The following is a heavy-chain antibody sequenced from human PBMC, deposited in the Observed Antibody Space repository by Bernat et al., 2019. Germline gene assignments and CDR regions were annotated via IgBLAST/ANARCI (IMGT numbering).Heavy chain of an antibody. CDR1: GYSFTSYW. D-gene: IGHD6-19*01. CDR2: IDPSDSYT. J-gene: IGHJ2*01. V-gene: IGHV5-10-1*01. Sequence: EVQLVQSGAEVKKPGESLRISCKGSGYSFTSYWISWVRQMPGKGLEWMGRIDPSDSYTNYSPSFQGHVTISADKSISTAYLQWSSLKASDTAMYYCARSIAVPRNYWYFDLWGRGTLVTVSS. CDR3: ARSIAVPRNYWYFDL.